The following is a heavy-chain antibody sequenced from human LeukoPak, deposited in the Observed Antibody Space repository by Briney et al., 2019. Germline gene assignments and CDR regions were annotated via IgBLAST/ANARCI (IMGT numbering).Heavy chain of an antibody. CDR3: ASTNYGDYVFEDY. D-gene: IGHD4-17*01. Sequence: XXXGRQAPGXGXEWMXRIIPILGIANYAQKFQGRVTITADKSTSTAYMELSSLRSEDTAVYYCASTNYGDYVFEDYWGQGTLVTVSS. V-gene: IGHV1-69*02. CDR2: IIPILGIA. J-gene: IGHJ4*02.